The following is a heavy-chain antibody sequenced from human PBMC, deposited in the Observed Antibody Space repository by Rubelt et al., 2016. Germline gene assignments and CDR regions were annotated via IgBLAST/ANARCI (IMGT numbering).Heavy chain of an antibody. CDR1: GGSFSGYY. CDR2: INHSGST. Sequence: QVQLQQWGAGLLKPSETLSLTCAVYGGSFSGYYWSWIRQPPGKGLEWIGEINHSGSTNYNPSLKVSGTISVGTCKNQFALKLSSVTAADTAVYYCARAYPYYYGMDVWGQGTTVTVSS. J-gene: IGHJ6*02. CDR3: ARAYPYYYGMDV. V-gene: IGHV4-34*01.